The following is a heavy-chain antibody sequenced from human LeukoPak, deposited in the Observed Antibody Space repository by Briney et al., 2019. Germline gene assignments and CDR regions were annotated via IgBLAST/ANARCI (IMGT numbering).Heavy chain of an antibody. D-gene: IGHD3-3*01. CDR1: GGSISSSY. Sequence: SETLSLTCTVSGGSISSSYWTWLRQPPGKGLEWIGYMYYSGSTNYNPPLKSRATISVDTSRNQLSLKLSSVTAADTALYFCARQWSGTNYFDPWGQGILVTVSS. J-gene: IGHJ5*02. V-gene: IGHV4-59*08. CDR2: MYYSGST. CDR3: ARQWSGTNYFDP.